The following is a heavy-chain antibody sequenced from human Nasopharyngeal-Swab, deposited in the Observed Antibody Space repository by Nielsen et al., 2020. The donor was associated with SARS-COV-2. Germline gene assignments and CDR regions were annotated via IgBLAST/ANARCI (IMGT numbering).Heavy chain of an antibody. CDR1: GGSFSANY. CDR3: ARGLSGVVPAPILGLGPYYSYYYMDV. Sequence: SETLSLTCAVSGGSFSANYWGWIRQPPGKGLEWIGEINHSESTNHNPSLKSRVTISVDTSKSQFSLKLTSVTAADTSVYYCARGLSGVVPAPILGLGPYYSYYYMDVWGKGTTVTVSS. CDR2: INHSEST. V-gene: IGHV4-34*01. J-gene: IGHJ6*03. D-gene: IGHD2-2*01.